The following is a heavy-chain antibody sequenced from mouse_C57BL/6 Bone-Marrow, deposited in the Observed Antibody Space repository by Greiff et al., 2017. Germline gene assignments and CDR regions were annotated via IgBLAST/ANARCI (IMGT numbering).Heavy chain of an antibody. CDR1: GYSFTDYN. Sequence: VQLKESGPELVKPGASVKISCKASGYSFTDYNMNWVKQSNGKSLEWIGVINPNYGTTSYNQKFKGKATLTVDQSSSTAYMQLNSLTSEDAAVYYCARRANWDSWFAYWGQGTLVTVSA. D-gene: IGHD4-1*01. CDR2: INPNYGTT. J-gene: IGHJ3*01. V-gene: IGHV1-39*01. CDR3: ARRANWDSWFAY.